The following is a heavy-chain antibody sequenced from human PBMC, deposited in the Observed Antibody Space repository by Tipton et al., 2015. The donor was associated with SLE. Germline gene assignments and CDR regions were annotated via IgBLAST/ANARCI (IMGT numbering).Heavy chain of an antibody. D-gene: IGHD6-25*01. J-gene: IGHJ4*02. V-gene: IGHV4-38-2*02. CDR2: IHHSGNT. CDR3: ARDTSNSGWPEYYFDY. CDR1: GFSISSGYY. Sequence: LRLSFAVSGFSISSGYYWGWIRQPPGEGLEWIGSIHHSGNTYFNPSLKSRVTISVDTSKNQFSLKLSSVTAADTAVYYCARDTSNSGWPEYYFDYWGQGTLATVSS.